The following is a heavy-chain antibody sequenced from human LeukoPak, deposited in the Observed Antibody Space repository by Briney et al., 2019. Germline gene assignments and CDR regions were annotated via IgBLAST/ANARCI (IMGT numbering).Heavy chain of an antibody. CDR1: GGSISSGSYY. CDR3: ARGTTPPGYYYYYMDV. J-gene: IGHJ6*03. D-gene: IGHD1-14*01. CDR2: IYTSGST. Sequence: SETLSLTCTVSGGSISSGSYYWSWIRQPAGKGLEWIGRIYTSGSTNYNPSPKSRVTISVETSKNQFSLKLSSVTAADTDVYYCARGTTPPGYYYYYMDVWGKGTTVTVSS. V-gene: IGHV4-61*02.